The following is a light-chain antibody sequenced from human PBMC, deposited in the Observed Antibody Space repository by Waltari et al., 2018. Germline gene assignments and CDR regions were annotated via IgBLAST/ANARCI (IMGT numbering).Light chain of an antibody. Sequence: QSVLTQPPSVSAAPGQKVTISCSGSSANIGKYLVSCYHHLPGATPKLLIYDNYKRPSGIPDRISASKSGTSATLDITGLQIGDEADYYCATWDNSLTAVVFGGGTKLTVL. V-gene: IGLV1-51*01. J-gene: IGLJ3*02. CDR2: DNY. CDR1: SANIGKYL. CDR3: ATWDNSLTAVV.